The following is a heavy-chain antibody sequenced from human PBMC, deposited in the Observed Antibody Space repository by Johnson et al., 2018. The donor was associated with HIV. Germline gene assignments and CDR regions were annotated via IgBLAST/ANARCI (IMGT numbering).Heavy chain of an antibody. Sequence: QVQLVESGGGVVQPGRSLRLSCAASGLTFSSYGMHWVRQAPGKGLEWVAVISYDGSNKYYADSVKGRFTISRDNSKNTLYLQMNSLRAEDTAVYYCAKDIRLVSAYYDILSGTSFDAFDIWGQGTMVTVSS. CDR1: GLTFSSYG. V-gene: IGHV3-30*18. CDR3: AKDIRLVSAYYDILSGTSFDAFDI. J-gene: IGHJ3*02. D-gene: IGHD3-9*01. CDR2: ISYDGSNK.